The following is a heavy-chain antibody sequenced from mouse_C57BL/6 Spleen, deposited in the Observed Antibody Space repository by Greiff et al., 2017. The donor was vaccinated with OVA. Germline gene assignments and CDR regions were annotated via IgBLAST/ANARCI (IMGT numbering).Heavy chain of an antibody. CDR1: GFTFSSYA. CDR2: ISDGGSYT. D-gene: IGHD1-1*01. J-gene: IGHJ1*03. CDR3: ARGGVDWYFDV. V-gene: IGHV5-4*03. Sequence: EVMLVESGGGLVKPGGSLKLSCAASGFTFSSYAMSWVRQTPEKRLEWVATISDGGSYTYYPDNVKGRFTISRDNAKNNLYLQMSHLKSEDTAMYYCARGGVDWYFDVWGTGTTVTVSS.